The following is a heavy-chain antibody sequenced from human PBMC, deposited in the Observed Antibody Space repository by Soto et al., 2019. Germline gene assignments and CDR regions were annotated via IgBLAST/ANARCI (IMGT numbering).Heavy chain of an antibody. J-gene: IGHJ5*02. CDR1: GSTFTSYD. Sequence: QVQLVQSGAEVKKPGASVKVSCKTSGSTFTSYDLNWVRQATGQGLEWMGWMNPSSGNTGFAQKFQGRVTMTRNTSISTAYMELSSLRYEDTAVYYCARDYGGSSGWFAPWGQGTLVTVSS. CDR3: ARDYGGSSGWFAP. D-gene: IGHD6-6*01. V-gene: IGHV1-8*02. CDR2: MNPSSGNT.